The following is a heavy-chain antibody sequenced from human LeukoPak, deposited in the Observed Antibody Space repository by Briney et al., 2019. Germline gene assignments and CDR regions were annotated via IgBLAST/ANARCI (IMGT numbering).Heavy chain of an antibody. V-gene: IGHV4-39*01. CDR2: IYYSGST. J-gene: IGHJ3*02. CDR1: GFTFSSYW. CDR3: ARLTVVPAALRAFDI. Sequence: GSLRLSCAASGFTFSSYWMSWVRQPPGKGLEWIGSIYYSGSTYYNPSLKSRVTISVDTSKNQFSLKLSSVTAADTAVYYCARLTVVPAALRAFDIWGQGTMVTVSS. D-gene: IGHD2-2*01.